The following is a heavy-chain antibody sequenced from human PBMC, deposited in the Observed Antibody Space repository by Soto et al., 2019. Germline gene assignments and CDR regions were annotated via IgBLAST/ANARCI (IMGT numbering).Heavy chain of an antibody. CDR1: GFTFSSYG. J-gene: IGHJ4*02. CDR2: IWYDGSNK. Sequence: QVQLVESGGGVVQPGRSLRLSCAASGFTFSSYGMHWVRQAPGKGLEWVAVIWYDGSNKYYADSVKGRFTISRDNSKNTLYLQMNSLRAEYTAVYYCARGGIQSIYWGKGTLVTVSS. CDR3: ARGGIQSIY. V-gene: IGHV3-33*01. D-gene: IGHD5-18*01.